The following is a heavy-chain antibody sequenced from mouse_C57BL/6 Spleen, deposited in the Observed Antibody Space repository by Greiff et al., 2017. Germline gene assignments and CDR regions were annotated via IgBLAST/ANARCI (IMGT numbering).Heavy chain of an antibody. CDR1: GYTFTSYW. V-gene: IGHV1-53*01. J-gene: IGHJ4*01. Sequence: QVQLQQPGTELVKPGASVKLSCKASGYTFTSYWMHWVKQRPGQGLEWIGNINPSNGGTNYNEKFKGKATVTVDKSSSTAYMQLSSLTSEDAAVYYCSRGLIHYFAMDYWGQGTSVTVSS. CDR3: SRGLIHYFAMDY. CDR2: INPSNGGT. D-gene: IGHD2-3*01.